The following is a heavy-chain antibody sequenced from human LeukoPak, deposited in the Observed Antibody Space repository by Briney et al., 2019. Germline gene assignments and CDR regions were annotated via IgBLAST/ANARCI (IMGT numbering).Heavy chain of an antibody. CDR2: INPNSGGT. Sequence: GASVKVSCKASGYTFTGYYMHWVRQAPGQGLEWMGWINPNSGGTNYAQKFQGRVTMTRDTSISTAYMELSRLRSDDTAVYYCARIRKPFEQYQLLFDYWGQGTLVTVSS. J-gene: IGHJ4*02. CDR1: GYTFTGYY. V-gene: IGHV1-2*02. D-gene: IGHD2-2*01. CDR3: ARIRKPFEQYQLLFDY.